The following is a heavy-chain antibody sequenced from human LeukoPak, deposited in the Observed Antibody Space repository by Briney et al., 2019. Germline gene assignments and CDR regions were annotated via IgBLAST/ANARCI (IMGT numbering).Heavy chain of an antibody. CDR2: IYTSGST. J-gene: IGHJ4*02. V-gene: IGHV4-4*07. D-gene: IGHD3-9*01. CDR1: GGSFSGYY. CDR3: AREVMKGDILT. Sequence: SETLSLTCAVYGGSFSGYYWSWIRQPAGKGLEWIGRIYTSGSTNYNPSLKSRVTISVDTSKNQFSLKLSSVTAADTAVYYCAREVMKGDILTWGQGTLVTVSS.